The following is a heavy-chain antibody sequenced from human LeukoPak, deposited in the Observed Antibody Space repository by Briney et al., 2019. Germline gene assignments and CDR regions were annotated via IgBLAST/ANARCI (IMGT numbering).Heavy chain of an antibody. Sequence: GGSLRLSCAASGFAFNPYAMSWVRQAPGKGLEWVSGITGSGDNTYYADSVKGRFTISRDNSKNTLYLQMNSLRAEDTAVYYCARRGTGHGMDVWGQGTTVIVSS. CDR2: ITGSGDNT. CDR1: GFAFNPYA. J-gene: IGHJ6*02. D-gene: IGHD1-1*01. CDR3: ARRGTGHGMDV. V-gene: IGHV3-23*01.